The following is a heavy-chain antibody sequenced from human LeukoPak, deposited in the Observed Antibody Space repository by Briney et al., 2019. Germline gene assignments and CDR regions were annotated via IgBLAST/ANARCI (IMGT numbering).Heavy chain of an antibody. D-gene: IGHD7-27*01. CDR2: MSPNSGDT. CDR3: ARGPPNWGYDY. V-gene: IGHV1-8*01. Sequence: ASVTVSCKASGYTFTSYDFNWVRQATGQRPEWMGWMSPNSGDTGYAQKFQDRVTMTRNTSISTAYMELSSLRSDDTAVYYCARGPPNWGYDYWGPGTLVTVST. CDR1: GYTFTSYD. J-gene: IGHJ4*02.